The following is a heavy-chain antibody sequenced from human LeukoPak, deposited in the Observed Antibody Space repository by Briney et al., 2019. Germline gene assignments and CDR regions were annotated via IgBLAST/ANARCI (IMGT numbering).Heavy chain of an antibody. CDR2: IYSSGST. Sequence: PSETLSLTCSVSGGSISSYYWSWVRQPAGKGLEWIGRIYSSGSTNYNPSPNSRVTMSVDTSNNQFSLRLTSVTAADTSVYYCARGTTAAGGIFDCWGQGTLVTVSS. J-gene: IGHJ4*02. CDR3: ARGTTAAGGIFDC. V-gene: IGHV4-4*07. D-gene: IGHD6-13*01. CDR1: GGSISSYY.